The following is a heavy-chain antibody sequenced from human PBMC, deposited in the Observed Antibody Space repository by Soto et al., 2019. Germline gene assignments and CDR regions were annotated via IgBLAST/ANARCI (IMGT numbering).Heavy chain of an antibody. CDR2: IYYSGST. CDR3: ARHTDSYYDILTGSYFDY. Sequence: QLQLQESGPGLVKPSETLSLTCTVSGGSISSSSYYWGWIRQPPGKGLEWIGSIYYSGSTYYNPSLKSRVTISVDTSKNQFSLKLSSVTAADTAVYYCARHTDSYYDILTGSYFDYWGQGTLVTVSS. D-gene: IGHD3-9*01. V-gene: IGHV4-39*01. CDR1: GGSISSSSYY. J-gene: IGHJ4*02.